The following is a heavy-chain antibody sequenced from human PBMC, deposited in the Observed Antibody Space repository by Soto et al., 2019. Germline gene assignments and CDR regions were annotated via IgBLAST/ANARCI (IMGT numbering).Heavy chain of an antibody. CDR3: ARDRIIGGNSGVGNYYGMDV. Sequence: SETLSLTCTVSGGSISSGGYYWSWIRQHPGKGLEWIGYIYYSGSTYYNPSLKSRVTISVDTSKNQFSLKLSSVTAADTTVYYCARDRIIGGNSGVGNYYGMDVWGQGTTVTVSS. J-gene: IGHJ6*02. CDR2: IYYSGST. D-gene: IGHD2-21*02. CDR1: GGSISSGGYY. V-gene: IGHV4-31*03.